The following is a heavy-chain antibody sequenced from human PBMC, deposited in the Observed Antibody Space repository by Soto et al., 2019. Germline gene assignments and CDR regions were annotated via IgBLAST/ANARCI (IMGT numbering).Heavy chain of an antibody. CDR2: ISAHNGDT. J-gene: IGHJ4*02. V-gene: IGHV1-18*01. CDR1: GYTFTSNG. Sequence: ASVKVSCKASGYTFTSNGISWVRQAPGQGLEWMGWISAHNGDTNYAQNLQGRVTMTTDTSTSTAYMELWSLRSDDTAVYYCARESSSGYHYFDSWGQGTLVTVSS. D-gene: IGHD3-22*01. CDR3: ARESSSGYHYFDS.